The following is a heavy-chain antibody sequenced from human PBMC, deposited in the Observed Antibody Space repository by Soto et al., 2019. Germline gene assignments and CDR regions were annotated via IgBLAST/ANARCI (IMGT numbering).Heavy chain of an antibody. CDR3: ARNPALPLQGLGPAPIFGTLNWFDP. CDR2: IYYSGST. Sequence: SETLSLTCTVSGGSVSSGSYYWSWIRQPPGKGLECIGYIYYSGSTYYNPSLKSRVTISVDTSKNQFSLKLSSVTAADTAVYYCARNPALPLQGLGPAPIFGTLNWFDPWGQGTLVTV. D-gene: IGHD3-3*01. J-gene: IGHJ5*02. V-gene: IGHV4-61*01. CDR1: GGSVSSGSYY.